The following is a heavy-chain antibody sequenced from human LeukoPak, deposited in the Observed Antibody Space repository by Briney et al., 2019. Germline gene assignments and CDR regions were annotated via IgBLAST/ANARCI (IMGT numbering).Heavy chain of an antibody. J-gene: IGHJ4*02. CDR2: ISAYNGNT. Sequence: ASVKVSCKASGYTFTSYGISWVRQAPGQGLEWMGWISAYNGNTNYAQKFQGRVTMTRDTSTSTVYMELSSLRSEDTAVYYCVRVGDIVVVPAAEFDYWGQGTLVTVSS. D-gene: IGHD2-2*01. V-gene: IGHV1-18*01. CDR1: GYTFTSYG. CDR3: VRVGDIVVVPAAEFDY.